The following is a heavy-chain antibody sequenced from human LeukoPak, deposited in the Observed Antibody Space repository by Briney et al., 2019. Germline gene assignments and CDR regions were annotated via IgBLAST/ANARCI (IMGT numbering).Heavy chain of an antibody. J-gene: IGHJ4*02. CDR3: ARKSGLTSKASFDY. Sequence: PGGSLRLSCAASGFTFSSYTMPWVRQAPGKGLEWVAFISYDESNKYYADYVKGRFTISRDNSKNTLVLQMNSLRAEDTAVYYCARKSGLTSKASFDYWGQGTLVTVSS. CDR1: GFTFSSYT. CDR2: ISYDESNK. V-gene: IGHV3-30-3*01.